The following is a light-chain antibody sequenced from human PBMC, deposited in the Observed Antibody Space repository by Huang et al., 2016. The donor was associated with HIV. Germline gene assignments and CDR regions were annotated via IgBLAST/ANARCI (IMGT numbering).Light chain of an antibody. Sequence: DIQMTQSPSSLSASVGDRVTITCRASQGIGNFLAWYRQKPEKAPRLLRYATSRLESGVPSRFSGSGSGTHYTLTISTLQPEDIASYYCQQYHGIPWTFGQGTKVEIK. J-gene: IGKJ1*01. CDR3: QQYHGIPWT. V-gene: IGKV1-NL1*01. CDR1: QGIGNF. CDR2: ATS.